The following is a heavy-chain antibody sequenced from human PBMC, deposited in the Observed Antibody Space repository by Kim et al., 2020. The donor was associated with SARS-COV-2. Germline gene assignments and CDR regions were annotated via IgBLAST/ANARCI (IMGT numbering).Heavy chain of an antibody. V-gene: IGHV4-59*13. CDR2: IYYSGST. J-gene: IGHJ4*02. CDR1: GGSISSYY. CDR3: VRSGSYYNFPLYYFDY. D-gene: IGHD3-10*01. Sequence: SETLSLTCTVSGGSISSYYWSWIRQPPGKGLEWIGYIYYSGSTNYNPSLKSRVTISVDTSKNQFSLKLSSVTAADKAVYYCVRSGSYYNFPLYYFDYWGQGTLVTVSS.